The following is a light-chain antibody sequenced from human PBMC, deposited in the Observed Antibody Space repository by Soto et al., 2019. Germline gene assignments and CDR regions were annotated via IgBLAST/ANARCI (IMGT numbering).Light chain of an antibody. CDR3: CSYGGSRWG. CDR2: EGT. CDR1: SSDVGRYNL. J-gene: IGLJ3*02. Sequence: QSALSQPASVSGSPGQSITISCAGTSSDVGRYNLVSWYQQHPGKVPKLIIYEGTHRPSGISNRFAASKTGNTASLTISGLQDEDEADYYCCSYGGSRWGFGGGTKLTV. V-gene: IGLV2-23*01.